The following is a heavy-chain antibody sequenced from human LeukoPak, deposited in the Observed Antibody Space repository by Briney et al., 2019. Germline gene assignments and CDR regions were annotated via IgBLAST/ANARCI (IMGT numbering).Heavy chain of an antibody. CDR2: INYSGST. Sequence: SETLSLTCTVSGGSISSSSYYWGWTRRPPGKGVEWIRSINYSGSTYYNPSLKSRVTISVDTSEKQISLKLRSVTTADTAVYYCARLHTDYYGSSGYYLFDYWGQGTLVTVSS. CDR1: GGSISSSSYY. V-gene: IGHV4-39*01. J-gene: IGHJ4*02. D-gene: IGHD3-22*01. CDR3: ARLHTDYYGSSGYYLFDY.